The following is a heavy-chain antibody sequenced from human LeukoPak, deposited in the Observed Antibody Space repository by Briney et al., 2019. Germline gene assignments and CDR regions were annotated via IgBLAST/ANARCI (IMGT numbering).Heavy chain of an antibody. D-gene: IGHD6-13*01. CDR3: ARVQLVQSLVFDP. J-gene: IGHJ5*02. V-gene: IGHV4-39*01. CDR2: IYYSGST. Sequence: ASETLSLTCTVSGGSISSSTYYWGWIRQPPGKGLEWIGNIYYSGSTYYNPSLKSRVTISVDTSKNQFSLKLSSVTAADTAVYYCARVQLVQSLVFDPWGQGTLVTVSS. CDR1: GGSISSSTYY.